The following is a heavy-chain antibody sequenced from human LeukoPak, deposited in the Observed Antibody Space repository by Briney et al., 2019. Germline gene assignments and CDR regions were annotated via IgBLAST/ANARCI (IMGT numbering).Heavy chain of an antibody. CDR2: IWYDGSNK. D-gene: IGHD2-21*01. J-gene: IGHJ4*02. CDR1: GFTFSSYG. V-gene: IGHV3-33*01. Sequence: GGSLRLSCAASGFTFSSYGMHWVRQAPGKGLEWVAVIWYDGSNKYYADSVKGRFTISRDNSKNTLYLQMNSLRAEDTAVYYCARDPSYGGGNYLDYWGQGTLVTVSS. CDR3: ARDPSYGGGNYLDY.